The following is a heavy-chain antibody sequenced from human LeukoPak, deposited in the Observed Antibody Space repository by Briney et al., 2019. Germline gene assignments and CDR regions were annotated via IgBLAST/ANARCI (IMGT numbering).Heavy chain of an antibody. CDR1: GYSFTSYW. Sequence: ESLKISCKVSGYSFTSYWIGWVRQMPGKGLEWMGIIYPGDSDTRYSPSFQGQVSISADKSITTAYLQWSSLKASDTAMYYCARSKTLLYESSGSYFHYFDYWGQGTLVTVSS. CDR2: IYPGDSDT. J-gene: IGHJ4*02. V-gene: IGHV5-51*01. D-gene: IGHD3-22*01. CDR3: ARSKTLLYESSGSYFHYFDY.